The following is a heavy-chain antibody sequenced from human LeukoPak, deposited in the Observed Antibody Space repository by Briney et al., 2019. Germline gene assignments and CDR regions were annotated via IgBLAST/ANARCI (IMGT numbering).Heavy chain of an antibody. CDR2: ISSDGSNQ. V-gene: IGHV3-30*04. Sequence: GGSLRLSCAASGFTFISYAMHWVRQAPGKGLEWVAVISSDGSNQYYADSVKGWFTISRDNSKNTVYLQMNSLRAGDTAIYYCAKYAVVSTTVSSFDSWGRGALVTVSS. D-gene: IGHD1-26*01. CDR3: AKYAVVSTTVSSFDS. J-gene: IGHJ4*02. CDR1: GFTFISYA.